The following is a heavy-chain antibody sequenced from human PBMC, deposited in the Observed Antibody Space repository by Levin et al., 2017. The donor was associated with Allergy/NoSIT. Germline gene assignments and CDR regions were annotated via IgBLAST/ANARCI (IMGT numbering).Heavy chain of an antibody. J-gene: IGHJ3*01. D-gene: IGHD2-15*01. CDR2: ITGGAGRT. CDR1: GFTLSNHD. CDR3: AKDRGGKD. V-gene: IGHV3-23*01. Sequence: RSGGSLRLSCAASGFTLSNHDISWVRQAPGKGLEWVSVITGGAGRTYYADSVKGRFTISRDTSQNTLYLQMDSLGADDTAIYYCAKDRGGKDWGQGTMVIVSS.